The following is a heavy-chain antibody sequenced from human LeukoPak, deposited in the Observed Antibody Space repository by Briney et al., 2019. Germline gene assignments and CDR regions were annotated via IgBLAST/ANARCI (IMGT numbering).Heavy chain of an antibody. V-gene: IGHV3-53*01. CDR3: ARSVTTVGLGAFDI. D-gene: IGHD4-11*01. Sequence: GGSLRLSCAASGFTVCNNYMSWVRQAPGKGLEWVSVIYSGGSTYNADSVKGRFTISRDNSKNTLYLQMNSLRAEDTAVYYCARSVTTVGLGAFDIWGQGTMVTVSS. CDR2: IYSGGST. J-gene: IGHJ3*02. CDR1: GFTVCNNY.